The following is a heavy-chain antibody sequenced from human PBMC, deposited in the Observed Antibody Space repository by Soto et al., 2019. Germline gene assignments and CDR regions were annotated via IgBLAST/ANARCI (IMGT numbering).Heavy chain of an antibody. CDR3: VKDIVVVPAAMDAFDI. CDR2: ISGSSGSI. V-gene: IGHV3-23*01. J-gene: IGHJ3*02. Sequence: PGGSLRLSCSASGFTFSSYAMSWVRQAPGKGLEWVSSISGSSGSIYYAGSVRGRFTISRDNFKNTLHLQMNSLGADDTAVYYCVKDIVVVPAAMDAFDIWGQGTMDTGSS. D-gene: IGHD2-2*01. CDR1: GFTFSSYA.